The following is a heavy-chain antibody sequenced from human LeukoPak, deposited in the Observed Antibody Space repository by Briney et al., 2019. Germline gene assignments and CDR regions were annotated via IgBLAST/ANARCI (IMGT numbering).Heavy chain of an antibody. Sequence: KPSETLSLTCTVSGGSISGYYWSWIRQPAGKGPEWMGRINTSGTTRYDPSLKSRVTMSVDTSKNQFSLKLSSVTAADTAVYYCARGPSLDYWGQGTLVTVSS. V-gene: IGHV4-4*07. CDR1: GGSISGYY. CDR3: ARGPSLDY. CDR2: INTSGTT. J-gene: IGHJ4*02.